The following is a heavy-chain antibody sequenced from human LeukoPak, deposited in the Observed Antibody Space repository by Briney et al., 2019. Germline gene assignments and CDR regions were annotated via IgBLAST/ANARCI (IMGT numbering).Heavy chain of an antibody. D-gene: IGHD2-15*01. Sequence: SETLSLTCAVYGGSFSGYYWSWIRQPPGKGLEWIGEINHSGSTNYNPSLKSRVTISVDTSKNQFSLKLNSVTAADTAVYYCARGGYCSGGSCYFLGNYYYYGMDVWGQGTTVTVSS. CDR2: INHSGST. CDR3: ARGGYCSGGSCYFLGNYYYYGMDV. CDR1: GGSFSGYY. J-gene: IGHJ6*02. V-gene: IGHV4-34*01.